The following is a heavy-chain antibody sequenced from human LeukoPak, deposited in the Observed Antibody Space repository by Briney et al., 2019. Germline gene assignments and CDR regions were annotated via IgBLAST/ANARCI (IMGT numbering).Heavy chain of an antibody. Sequence: SETLSLTCAVSGGSFNAFYWSWIRQPTGQGLEWIGEINHSGRPMYNPSLKGRLIMSVDTSRKQISLKLNSVTAADTAIYYCAGAGYYDSSRDHWGQGTPVTVSS. CDR1: GGSFNAFY. V-gene: IGHV4-34*01. D-gene: IGHD3-22*01. CDR3: AGAGYYDSSRDH. CDR2: INHSGRP. J-gene: IGHJ4*01.